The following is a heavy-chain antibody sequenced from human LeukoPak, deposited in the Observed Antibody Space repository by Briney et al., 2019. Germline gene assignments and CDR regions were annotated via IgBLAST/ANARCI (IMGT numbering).Heavy chain of an antibody. CDR3: TRMTTGHDY. V-gene: IGHV4-34*01. J-gene: IGHJ4*02. CDR2: INHSGYT. Sequence: NPSETLSLTCGVSGASFDDYYWSWVRQTPGKGLEWLGEINHSGYTNDSPSLKSRVTLSIDTSRKQFSLNLRSVAVADAGIYYCTRMTTGHDYWGQGTLVTVSS. CDR1: GASFDDYY. D-gene: IGHD4-17*01.